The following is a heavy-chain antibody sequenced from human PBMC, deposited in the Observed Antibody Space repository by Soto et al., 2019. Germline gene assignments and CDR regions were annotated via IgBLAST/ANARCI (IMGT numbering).Heavy chain of an antibody. Sequence: QVQLQESGPGLVKPSQTLSLTCTVSGGSISSGGYYWSWIRQHPGKGLEWIGYIYYSGSTYYNPSLKSRVTISVDTSKNQFSLKLSSVTAADTAVYYCARGARIEYSSSWPYFDYWGQGTLVTVSS. CDR1: GGSISSGGYY. J-gene: IGHJ4*02. CDR3: ARGARIEYSSSWPYFDY. CDR2: IYYSGST. V-gene: IGHV4-31*03. D-gene: IGHD6-13*01.